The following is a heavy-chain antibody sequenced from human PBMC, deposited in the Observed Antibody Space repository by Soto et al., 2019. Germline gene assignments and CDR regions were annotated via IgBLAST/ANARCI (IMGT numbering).Heavy chain of an antibody. V-gene: IGHV4-30-2*01. J-gene: IGHJ6*02. D-gene: IGHD6-13*01. CDR3: AREEGNSRHGYYYYGMDV. CDR2: IYHSGST. Sequence: PSETLSLTCAVSGGSISSGGYSWSWIRQPPGKGLEWIGYIYHSGSTYYNPSLKSRVTISVDRSKNQFSLKLSSVTAADTAVYYCAREEGNSRHGYYYYGMDVWGQGTTVTVS. CDR1: GGSISSGGYS.